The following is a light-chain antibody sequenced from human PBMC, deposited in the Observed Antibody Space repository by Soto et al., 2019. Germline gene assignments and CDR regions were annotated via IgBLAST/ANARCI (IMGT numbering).Light chain of an antibody. CDR2: KTD. Sequence: QSVLTQPPSASGSPGQRVTISCSGSSANLARNSVNWYQQFPGTAPKLLIHKTDQRPSGVPDRFSGSKSGTSASLAITGLKSEDEGDYYCASWDDSLNIWVFGGGTMLTVL. CDR3: ASWDDSLNIWV. CDR1: SANLARNS. V-gene: IGLV1-44*01. J-gene: IGLJ3*02.